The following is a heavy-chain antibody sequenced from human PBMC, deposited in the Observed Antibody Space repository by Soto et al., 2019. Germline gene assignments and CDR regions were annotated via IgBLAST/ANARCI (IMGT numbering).Heavy chain of an antibody. J-gene: IGHJ6*02. CDR2: IRGSGDNS. Sequence: EVQLLESGGGLVQPGESLRLSCAASGFTFRRYAMSWVRQAPGKGLEWVSAIRGSGDNSYYADSVEGRFTVSRDNSKNTLYLQMSSLRAEDTAVYYCASEYSSSWFPYHGMDIWGQGTTVTVSS. V-gene: IGHV3-23*01. CDR3: ASEYSSSWFPYHGMDI. D-gene: IGHD6-13*01. CDR1: GFTFRRYA.